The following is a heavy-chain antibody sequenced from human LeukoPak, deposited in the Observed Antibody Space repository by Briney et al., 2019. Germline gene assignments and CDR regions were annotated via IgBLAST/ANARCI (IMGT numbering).Heavy chain of an antibody. D-gene: IGHD3-3*01. Sequence: GRSLRLSCAASGFTFSSYGMHWVRQAPGKGLEWVAVIWYDGSNKYYADSVKGRFTISRDNSKNTLYLQMNSLRAEDTAVYYCARDHLEFHPGECLDYWGQGTLVTVSS. CDR1: GFTFSSYG. J-gene: IGHJ4*02. V-gene: IGHV3-33*01. CDR3: ARDHLEFHPGECLDY. CDR2: IWYDGSNK.